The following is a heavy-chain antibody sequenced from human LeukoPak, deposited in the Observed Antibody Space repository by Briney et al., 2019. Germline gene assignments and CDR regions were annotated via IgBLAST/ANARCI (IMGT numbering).Heavy chain of an antibody. CDR3: ARDRDGVGAYDY. J-gene: IGHJ4*02. V-gene: IGHV4-34*01. D-gene: IGHD1-26*01. Sequence: PSETLSLTCAVYGGSFSGYYWSWIRQPPGKGLEWIGEINHSGSTNYNPSLKSRVTISVDTPKNQFSLKLSSVTAADTAVYYCARDRDGVGAYDYWGQGTLVTVSS. CDR2: INHSGST. CDR1: GGSFSGYY.